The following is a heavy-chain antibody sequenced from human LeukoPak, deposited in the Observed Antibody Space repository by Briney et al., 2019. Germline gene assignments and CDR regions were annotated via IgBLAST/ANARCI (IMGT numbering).Heavy chain of an antibody. Sequence: GGSLRLSCAASGFTFIDFDMRWVRPVIGKSLEWVSAIGIRGDTHYSGSVKGRFTISRENAESSLYPQMNSPRAEDTAGYYCARGGIQVSGIDEFDYWGQGTLFTVSS. J-gene: IGHJ4*02. V-gene: IGHV3-13*01. CDR2: IGIRGDT. D-gene: IGHD6-19*01. CDR1: GFTFIDFD. CDR3: ARGGIQVSGIDEFDY.